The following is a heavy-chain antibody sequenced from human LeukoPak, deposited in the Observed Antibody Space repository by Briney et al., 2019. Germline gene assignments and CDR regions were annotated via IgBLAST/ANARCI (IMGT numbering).Heavy chain of an antibody. CDR3: ARGGTGDTSFTIETHAYEM. V-gene: IGHV1-69*01. Sequence: GSSVKVSCKAAGDAFRGDDFAWVRQAPGQGLEWMGGIHPMSGSVKYAQRFQGRVTIIADESSSTVFIQLNSLTSEDTAVYYCARGGTGDTSFTIETHAYEMWGQETMVTVSS. CDR2: IHPMSGSV. CDR1: GDAFRGDD. J-gene: IGHJ3*02. D-gene: IGHD3-3*01.